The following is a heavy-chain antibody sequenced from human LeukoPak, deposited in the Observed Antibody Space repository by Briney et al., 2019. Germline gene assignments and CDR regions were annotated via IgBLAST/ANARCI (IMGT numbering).Heavy chain of an antibody. CDR3: ARKGEWELLGWFDP. CDR2: VYYSGST. J-gene: IGHJ5*02. Sequence: SETLSLTCTVSGGSISSYYWSWIRQPPGKGLEWIGYVYYSGSTNYNPSLKGRVTISVDTSKNQFSLKLSSVTAADTAVYYCARKGEWELLGWFDPWGQGTLVTVSS. CDR1: GGSISSYY. V-gene: IGHV4-59*01. D-gene: IGHD1-26*01.